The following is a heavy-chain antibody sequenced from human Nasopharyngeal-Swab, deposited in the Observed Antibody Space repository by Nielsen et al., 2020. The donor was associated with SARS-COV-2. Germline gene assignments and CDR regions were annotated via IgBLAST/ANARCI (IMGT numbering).Heavy chain of an antibody. V-gene: IGHV4-31*02. CDR3: ARCGFLECLLMRAGGYYFDY. D-gene: IGHD3-3*01. J-gene: IGHJ4*02. Sequence: WIRQPPGKGLAWIGYIYYSGSTYYNPSLKSRVTISVDTSKNQFSLKLSSVTAADTAVYFCARCGFLECLLMRAGGYYFDYWGQGTLVTVSS. CDR2: IYYSGST.